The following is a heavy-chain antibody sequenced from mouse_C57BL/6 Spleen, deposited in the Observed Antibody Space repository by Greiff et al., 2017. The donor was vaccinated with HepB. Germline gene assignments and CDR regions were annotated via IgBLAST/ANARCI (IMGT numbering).Heavy chain of an antibody. J-gene: IGHJ2*01. CDR2: IDPSDSET. D-gene: IGHD1-1*01. Sequence: QVQLQQPGAELVRPGSSVKLSCKASGYTFTSYWMHWVKQRPIQGLEWIGNIDPSDSETHYNQKFKDKATLTVDKSSSTAYMQLSSLTSEDSAVYDCARSPYYYGSSYNYFDYWGQGTTLTVSS. V-gene: IGHV1-52*01. CDR1: GYTFTSYW. CDR3: ARSPYYYGSSYNYFDY.